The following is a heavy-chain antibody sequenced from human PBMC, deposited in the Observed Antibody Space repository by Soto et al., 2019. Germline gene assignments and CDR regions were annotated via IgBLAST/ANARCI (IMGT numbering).Heavy chain of an antibody. V-gene: IGHV4-59*08. Sequence: SETLSLTCTVSGGSIRSYYWSWIRQPPGKGLEWIGYIYYSGSTDYNPSLKSRVTISVDTSKNQFSLNLSSVTAADTAVYYCARRYGDCFDYWGQGTLVTVSS. D-gene: IGHD4-17*01. CDR2: IYYSGST. CDR3: ARRYGDCFDY. J-gene: IGHJ4*02. CDR1: GGSIRSYY.